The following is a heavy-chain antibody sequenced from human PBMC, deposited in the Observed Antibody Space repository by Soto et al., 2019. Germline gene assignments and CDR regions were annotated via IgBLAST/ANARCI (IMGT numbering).Heavy chain of an antibody. J-gene: IGHJ6*02. CDR1: GGSISSYY. Sequence: SSETLSLTCTVSGGSISSYYWSWIRQPPGKGLEWIGYIYYSGSTNYNPSLKSRVTISVDTSKSQFSLKLSSVTAADTAVYYCARDLGWVPWFGEQNYYYYGMDVWGQGTTVTVSS. CDR3: ARDLGWVPWFGEQNYYYYGMDV. V-gene: IGHV4-59*01. D-gene: IGHD3-10*01. CDR2: IYYSGST.